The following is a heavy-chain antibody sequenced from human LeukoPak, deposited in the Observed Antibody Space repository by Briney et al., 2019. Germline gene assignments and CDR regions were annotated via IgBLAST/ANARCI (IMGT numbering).Heavy chain of an antibody. CDR2: ISYDGSDK. J-gene: IGHJ4*02. CDR1: GFTFRSYG. CDR3: AKDLATKYTLDY. V-gene: IGHV3-30*18. Sequence: GSLRLSCAASGFTFRSYGIHWVRQAPGKGLEWVALISYDGSDKFFADSVRGRFTISRDNSKNTLYLQMNSLRAEDTAVYYCAKDLATKYTLDYWGQGTLVTVSS. D-gene: IGHD6-6*01.